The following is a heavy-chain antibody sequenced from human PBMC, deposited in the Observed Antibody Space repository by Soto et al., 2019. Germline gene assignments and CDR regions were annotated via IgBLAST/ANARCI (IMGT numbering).Heavy chain of an antibody. CDR2: IYYSGST. V-gene: IGHV4-59*08. Sequence: PSETLSLTCTVSGGSISSYYWSWIRQPPGKGLEWIGYIYYSGSTNYNPSLKSRVTISVDTSKNQFSLKLSSVTAADTAVYYCARHNGAYYDFWSGYPTYFDYWGQGTLVTVSS. CDR3: ARHNGAYYDFWSGYPTYFDY. J-gene: IGHJ4*02. CDR1: GGSISSYY. D-gene: IGHD3-3*01.